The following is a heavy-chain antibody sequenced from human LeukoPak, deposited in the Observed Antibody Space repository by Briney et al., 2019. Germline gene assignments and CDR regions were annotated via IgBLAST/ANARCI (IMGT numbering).Heavy chain of an antibody. D-gene: IGHD2-8*01. CDR1: GGSFSGYY. V-gene: IGHV4-34*01. J-gene: IGHJ4*02. CDR3: ARRMGHFDY. Sequence: SETLSLTCAVYGGSFSGYYWSWIRQPPGKGLEWIGEINHSGSTNYNPSLKSRVTISVDTSKNQFSLKLSSVTAADAAVYYCARRMGHFDYWGQGTLVTVSS. CDR2: INHSGST.